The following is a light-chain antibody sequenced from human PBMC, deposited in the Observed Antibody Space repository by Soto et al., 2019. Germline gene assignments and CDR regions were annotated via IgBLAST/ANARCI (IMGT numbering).Light chain of an antibody. V-gene: IGKV3-20*01. CDR3: QQYDSSPIT. CDR2: GPS. J-gene: IGKJ5*01. Sequence: EIVLTQSPGTLSLSPGERATLSCRASQSVSSSYLAWYQQKPGQAPRLLIYGPSSRATSIPDRFSGSGSGTDFTLTISRLEPEDFAVYYCQQYDSSPITFGQGTRLEIK. CDR1: QSVSSSY.